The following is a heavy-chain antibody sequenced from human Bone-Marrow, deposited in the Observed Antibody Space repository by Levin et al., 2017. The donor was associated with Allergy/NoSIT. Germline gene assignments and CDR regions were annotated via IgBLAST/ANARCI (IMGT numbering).Heavy chain of an antibody. Sequence: GESLRISCAASGLSFSNYDMNWVRQAPGKGLEWVSSISSGSSHIDYADSVKGRFTISRDNAKNSLYLQMNSLRVEDTAVYFCASWAMFYYDGSDFDYFYYGMDVWGQGTTVTVSS. CDR3: ASWAMFYYDGSDFDYFYYGMDV. CDR2: ISSGSSHI. V-gene: IGHV3-21*06. D-gene: IGHD3-16*01. J-gene: IGHJ6*02. CDR1: GLSFSNYD.